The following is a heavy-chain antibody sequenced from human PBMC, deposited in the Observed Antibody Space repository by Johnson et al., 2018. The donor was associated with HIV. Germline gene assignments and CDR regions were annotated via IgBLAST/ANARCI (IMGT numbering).Heavy chain of an antibody. D-gene: IGHD2-15*01. CDR2: ISSSGSTI. CDR3: ARSKDCSGGSCPDGFDI. V-gene: IGHV3-11*04. J-gene: IGHJ3*02. CDR1: GFTVSSNY. Sequence: QMLLVESGGGLIQPGGSLRLSCAASGFTVSSNYMSWVRQAPGKGLEWVSYISSSGSTIYYADSVKGRFTVSRDNAKNSLYLQMNSLRAEDTAVYYCARSKDCSGGSCPDGFDIWGQGTMVIVSS.